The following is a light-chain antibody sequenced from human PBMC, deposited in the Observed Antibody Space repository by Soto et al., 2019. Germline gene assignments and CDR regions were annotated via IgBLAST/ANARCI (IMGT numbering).Light chain of an antibody. CDR1: SSDVGGYNY. CDR2: EVS. J-gene: IGLJ1*01. CDR3: SSYTSSSIRV. V-gene: IGLV2-14*01. Sequence: QSALTQPASVSGSPGQSITISCNGTSSDVGGYNYVSWYQQHPGKAPKLIIYEVSNRPSGVSNRFSGSKSGNTVSLTISGLQAEDEADYYCSSYTSSSIRVFGTGTKVTVL.